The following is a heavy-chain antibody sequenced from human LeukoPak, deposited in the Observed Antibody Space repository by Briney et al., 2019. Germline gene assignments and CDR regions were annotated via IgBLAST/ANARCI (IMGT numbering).Heavy chain of an antibody. CDR2: IHYSGST. V-gene: IGHV4-59*01. J-gene: IGHJ4*02. CDR1: GGSFSGYY. Sequence: SETLSLTCAVYGGSFSGYYWTWIRQPPGKGLEWIGYIHYSGSTNYNASLKRRLAISADTSKNQISMKLTSVTAADTAVYYCATYSDSDYTVFDSWGQGTLVSVSS. D-gene: IGHD1-26*01. CDR3: ATYSDSDYTVFDS.